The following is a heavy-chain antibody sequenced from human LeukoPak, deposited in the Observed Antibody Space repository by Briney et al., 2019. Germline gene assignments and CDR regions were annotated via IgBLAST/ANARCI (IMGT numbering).Heavy chain of an antibody. D-gene: IGHD6-13*01. Sequence: GGTLRLSCAASGFTFTSFAMSWVRQAPGKGLEWVSTISRSGVATYYANSVKGRFTISRDNSKNSLYLQMNSLRLEDTAVYYCAKGHGSSWSFIDYWGQGTLVTVSS. CDR3: AKGHGSSWSFIDY. V-gene: IGHV3-23*01. CDR2: ISRSGVAT. CDR1: GFTFTSFA. J-gene: IGHJ4*02.